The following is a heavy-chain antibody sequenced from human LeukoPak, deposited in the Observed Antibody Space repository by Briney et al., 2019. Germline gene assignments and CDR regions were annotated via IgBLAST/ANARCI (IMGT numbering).Heavy chain of an antibody. Sequence: PSETLSLTCTVSGGSISSSSYYWGWIRQPPGKGPEWIGSIYYSGSTYYNPSLKSRFTISVDTSKNQFSLKLSSVTAADTAVYYCARGPRLWLLRAFDYWGQGTLVTVSS. D-gene: IGHD5-18*01. CDR3: ARGPRLWLLRAFDY. J-gene: IGHJ4*02. CDR1: GGSISSSSYY. V-gene: IGHV4-39*01. CDR2: IYYSGST.